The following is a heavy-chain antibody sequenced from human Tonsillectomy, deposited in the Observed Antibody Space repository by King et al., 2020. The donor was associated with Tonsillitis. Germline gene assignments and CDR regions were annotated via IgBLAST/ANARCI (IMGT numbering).Heavy chain of an antibody. CDR2: ISGSGGST. CDR3: AKGYYYDSSGYRIFDS. D-gene: IGHD3-22*01. CDR1: GFTFSSYA. V-gene: IGHV3-23*04. Sequence: VQLVESGGGLVQPGGSLRLSCAASGFTFSSYAMSWVRQAPGKGLEWVSAISGSGGSTYYADSVKGRFTISRDNSKNTLYLQMNSLRAEDTAVYYCAKGYYYDSSGYRIFDSWGQGTLVTVSS. J-gene: IGHJ4*02.